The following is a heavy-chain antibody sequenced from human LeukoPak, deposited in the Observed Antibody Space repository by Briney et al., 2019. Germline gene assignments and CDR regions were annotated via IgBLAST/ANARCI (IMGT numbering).Heavy chain of an antibody. CDR2: ISAYNGNT. Sequence: ASVKVSCKASGYTFTSYGISWVRQAPGQGLEWMGWISAYNGNTNYAQKLQDRVTMTTDTSTSTAYMELRSLRSDDTAVYYCARDYLGANYGDYRLSSSFDYWGQGTLVTVSS. CDR1: GYTFTSYG. J-gene: IGHJ4*02. D-gene: IGHD4-17*01. V-gene: IGHV1-18*01. CDR3: ARDYLGANYGDYRLSSSFDY.